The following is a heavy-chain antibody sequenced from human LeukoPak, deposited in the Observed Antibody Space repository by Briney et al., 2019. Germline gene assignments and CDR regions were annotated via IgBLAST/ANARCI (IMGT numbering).Heavy chain of an antibody. CDR3: ARDTWGSSSPYYYYMDV. CDR1: GGSISSYY. D-gene: IGHD6-6*01. Sequence: SETLSLTCTVSGGSISSYYWSWIRQPAGKGLEWIGRIYTSGSTNYNPSLKSRVTTSVDTSKNQFSLELSSVTAADTAVYYWARDTWGSSSPYYYYMDVWGKGTTVTVSS. J-gene: IGHJ6*03. CDR2: IYTSGST. V-gene: IGHV4-4*07.